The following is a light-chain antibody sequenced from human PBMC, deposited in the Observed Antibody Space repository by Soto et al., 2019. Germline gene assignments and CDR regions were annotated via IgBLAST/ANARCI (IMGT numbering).Light chain of an antibody. J-gene: IGKJ4*01. CDR2: GAS. Sequence: EIVLTQSPCTLSVSPGERATLSCRASQSVSSNFLAWYQQKPGQAPRLLIYGASSRATGIPDRFSGSGSGTDFTLTISRLEPEDFAVYYCQQYDSSPLTFGGGTKVEIK. CDR3: QQYDSSPLT. V-gene: IGKV3-20*01. CDR1: QSVSSNF.